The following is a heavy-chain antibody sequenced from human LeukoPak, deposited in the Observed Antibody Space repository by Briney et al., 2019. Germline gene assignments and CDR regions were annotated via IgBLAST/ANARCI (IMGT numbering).Heavy chain of an antibody. D-gene: IGHD3-3*01. CDR2: IYTSETT. CDR3: ARGTYYDSSPRAFDV. V-gene: IGHV4-61*02. CDR1: GDSISSASHY. J-gene: IGHJ3*01. Sequence: PSETLSLTCTVSGDSISSASHYWNWRRQPAGKGPEWIGRIYTSETTSYNPSLKTRVTISLDRSKNQFSLKLSSLTAADTAVYYCARGTYYDSSPRAFDVWGQGTMVSVSS.